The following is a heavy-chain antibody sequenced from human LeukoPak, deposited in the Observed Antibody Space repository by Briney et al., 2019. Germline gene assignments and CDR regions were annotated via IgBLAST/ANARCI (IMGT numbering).Heavy chain of an antibody. D-gene: IGHD3-3*01. Sequence: PGGSLRLSCAASGFTFSSYWMSWVRQAPGKGLEWVANIKQDGSEKYYVDSVKGRFTISRDNAKNSLYLQMNSLRAEDTAVYYCAREDSVLRFLEWLPDPSYHAFDIWGQGTMVTVSS. V-gene: IGHV3-7*01. CDR1: GFTFSSYW. J-gene: IGHJ3*02. CDR3: AREDSVLRFLEWLPDPSYHAFDI. CDR2: IKQDGSEK.